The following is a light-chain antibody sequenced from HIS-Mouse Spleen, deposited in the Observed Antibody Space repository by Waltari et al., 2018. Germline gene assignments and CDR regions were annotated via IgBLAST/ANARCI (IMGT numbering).Light chain of an antibody. CDR1: QSVSSY. V-gene: IGKV3-11*01. Sequence: EIVLTKSPATLSLSPGERATLSFRASQSVSSYLAWYQQKPGQAPRLLIYDASNRATGIPARFSGSGSGTDFTLTISSLEPEDFAVYYCQQRSNWPPMYTFGQGTKLEIK. CDR3: QQRSNWPPMYT. CDR2: DAS. J-gene: IGKJ2*01.